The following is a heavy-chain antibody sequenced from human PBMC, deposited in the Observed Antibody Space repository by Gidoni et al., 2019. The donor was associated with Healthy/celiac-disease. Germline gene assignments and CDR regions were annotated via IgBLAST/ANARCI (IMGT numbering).Heavy chain of an antibody. CDR2: ISGSGGST. Sequence: EVQLLESGGGLVQPGGSLRLSCAASGFTFSSYAMSWVRQAPGKGVEWVSAISGSGGSTYYADSVKGRFTISRDNSKNTLYLQMNSLRAEDTAVYYCAKEGLYSNPDRVYYYYMDVWGKGTTVTVSS. D-gene: IGHD4-4*01. CDR3: AKEGLYSNPDRVYYYYMDV. V-gene: IGHV3-23*01. J-gene: IGHJ6*03. CDR1: GFTFSSYA.